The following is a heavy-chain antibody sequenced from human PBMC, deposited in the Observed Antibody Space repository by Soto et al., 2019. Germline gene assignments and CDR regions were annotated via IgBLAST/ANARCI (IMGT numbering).Heavy chain of an antibody. CDR3: AVNRASWIFDS. V-gene: IGHV6-1*01. Sequence: SQTLSLTCAISGDSVSSHTAAWNWVRQSPSRGLEWLGRTFYRSEWKTDYAPSVRGRITINADTSRNQFSLQLSSVTPEDTAVYYGAVNRASWIFDSWGQGTLVTVSS. J-gene: IGHJ4*02. CDR1: GDSVSSHTAA. CDR2: TFYRSEWKT. D-gene: IGHD5-12*01.